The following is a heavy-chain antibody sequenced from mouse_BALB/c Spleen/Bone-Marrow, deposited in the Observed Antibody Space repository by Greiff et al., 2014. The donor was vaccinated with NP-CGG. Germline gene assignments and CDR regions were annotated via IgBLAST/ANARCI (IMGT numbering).Heavy chain of an antibody. V-gene: IGHV1-26*01. Sequence: VQLQQSGPELVKPGASVKISCKTSGYTFTEYSMHWVKQSHGKSLEWIGGINPNNGVTSYNQKFKDKATLTVDKSSNAAYMELRSLTSEDSAVYFCARWGWDFATGYWGQGTSVTVSS. D-gene: IGHD3-3*01. CDR3: ARWGWDFATGY. CDR1: GYTFTEYS. J-gene: IGHJ4*01. CDR2: INPNNGVT.